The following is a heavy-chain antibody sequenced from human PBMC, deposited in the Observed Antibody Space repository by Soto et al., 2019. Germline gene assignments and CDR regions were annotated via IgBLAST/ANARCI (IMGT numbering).Heavy chain of an antibody. CDR2: IKQDGSEK. CDR3: ARLSGDHSAFFSYGMEA. V-gene: IGHV3-7*01. Sequence: GSLRLSCAASGFTFSSYWMSWVRQAPGKGLEWVANIKQDGSEKYYVDSVKGRFTISRDNARNTLSLQMNSLRADDTAVYYCARLSGDHSAFFSYGMEAWGQGTTVTVSS. CDR1: GFTFSSYW. J-gene: IGHJ6*02. D-gene: IGHD2-21*01.